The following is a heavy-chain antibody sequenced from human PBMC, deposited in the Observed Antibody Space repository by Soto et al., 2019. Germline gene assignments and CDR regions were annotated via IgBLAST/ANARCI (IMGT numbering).Heavy chain of an antibody. CDR3: ARDREYNWNYNWFDP. CDR2: ISTYNGNT. J-gene: IGHJ5*02. D-gene: IGHD1-7*01. V-gene: IGHV1-18*01. Sequence: ASVKVSCTASGYTFTSYGISWVRQAPGQGLEWMGWISTYNGNTNFTQKLQGRVTMTTDTSTSTAYMELRSLRSDGTAVYYCARDREYNWNYNWFDPWGQGTLVTVS. CDR1: GYTFTSYG.